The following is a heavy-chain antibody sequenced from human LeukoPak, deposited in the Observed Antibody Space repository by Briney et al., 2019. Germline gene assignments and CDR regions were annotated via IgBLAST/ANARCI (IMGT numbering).Heavy chain of an antibody. CDR1: GLTFSSYG. V-gene: IGHV3-30*02. J-gene: IGHJ6*03. Sequence: PGGSLRLSCAASGLTFSSYGMHWVRQVPGKGLEWVAFIRYDGSNKYYVDSVKGRFTISRDNSKNTLYLQMNSLRAEDTAVYYCARDKEIAGFYYYYYYMDVWGKGTTVTVSS. CDR2: IRYDGSNK. D-gene: IGHD3-3*01. CDR3: ARDKEIAGFYYYYYYMDV.